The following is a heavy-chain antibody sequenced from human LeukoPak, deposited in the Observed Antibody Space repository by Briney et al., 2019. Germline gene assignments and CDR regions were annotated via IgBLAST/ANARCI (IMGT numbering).Heavy chain of an antibody. D-gene: IGHD6-13*01. J-gene: IGHJ4*02. CDR2: ISTSSSYK. CDR1: GFTFNNYD. V-gene: IGHV3-21*01. CDR3: ARFDSASGTGFDY. Sequence: GGSLRLSCAASGFTFNNYDMNWVRLAPGRGLEWASSISTSSSYKHYADSLKGRFTVSRDNAKNSLYLHMNSLRAEDTAVYWCARFDSASGTGFDYRGQGTPVTVSS.